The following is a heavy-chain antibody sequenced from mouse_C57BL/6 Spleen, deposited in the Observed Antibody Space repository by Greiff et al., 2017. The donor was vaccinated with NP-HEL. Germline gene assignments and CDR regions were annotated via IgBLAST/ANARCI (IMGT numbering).Heavy chain of an antibody. V-gene: IGHV5-17*01. CDR3: ARGYFYMDY. J-gene: IGHJ4*01. CDR1: GFTFSVYC. D-gene: IGHD3-2*02. CDR2: ITSCSSTI. Sequence: EVQLVASGGGFVKPGGSLKLSCAASGFTFSVYCMHWVRQAPEQGLAWVAYITSCSSTIYYADTVKGRFTISRDNAKNTLFLQMTRLRSEDTAMYYCARGYFYMDYWGQGTSVTVSS.